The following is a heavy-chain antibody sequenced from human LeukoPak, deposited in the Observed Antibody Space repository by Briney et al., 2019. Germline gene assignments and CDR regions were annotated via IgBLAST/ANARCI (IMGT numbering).Heavy chain of an antibody. CDR3: ARLFDYYGSGSYYNPFDY. CDR1: GYTFTSYG. J-gene: IGHJ4*02. D-gene: IGHD3-10*01. Sequence: VASVKVSCKASGYTFTSYGISWVRQAPGQGLEWMGWISAYNGNTNYAQKLQGRVTMTTDTSTSTAYMELRSLRSDDTAVYYCARLFDYYGSGSYYNPFDYWGQGTLVTVSS. V-gene: IGHV1-18*01. CDR2: ISAYNGNT.